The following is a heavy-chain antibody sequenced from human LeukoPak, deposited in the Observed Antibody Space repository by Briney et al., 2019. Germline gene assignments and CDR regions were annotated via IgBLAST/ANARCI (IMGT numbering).Heavy chain of an antibody. CDR1: GFTFSSYS. Sequence: GGSLRLSCAASGFTFSSYSMNWVRQAPGKGLEWVSDISGSGGSTYYADSVKGRFTISRDNSKNTLYLQMNSLRAEDTAVYYCAKADIYCSSTSCLYFDYWGQGTLVTVSS. J-gene: IGHJ4*02. V-gene: IGHV3-23*01. CDR3: AKADIYCSSTSCLYFDY. CDR2: ISGSGGST. D-gene: IGHD2-2*01.